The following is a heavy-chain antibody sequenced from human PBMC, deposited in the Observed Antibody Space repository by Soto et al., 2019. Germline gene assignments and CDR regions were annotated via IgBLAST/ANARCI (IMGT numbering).Heavy chain of an antibody. J-gene: IGHJ6*03. Sequence: GASVKVSCKASGYTFTSYGISWVRQAPGQGLEWMGWISAYNGNTNCAQKLQGRVTMTTDTSTSTAYMELRSLRSDDTAVYYCARALRNYYYYYYMDVWGKGTTVTVSS. CDR3: ARALRNYYYYYYMDV. V-gene: IGHV1-18*01. CDR1: GYTFTSYG. CDR2: ISAYNGNT.